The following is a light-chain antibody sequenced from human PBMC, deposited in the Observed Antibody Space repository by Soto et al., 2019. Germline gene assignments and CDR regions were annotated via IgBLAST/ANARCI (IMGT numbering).Light chain of an antibody. CDR1: SSDVGGYNY. CDR3: SSYTSSSTLEVV. Sequence: QSVLTQPASVSGSPGQSITISCTGTSSDVGGYNYVSWYQQHPGKAPKLMIYDVSNRPSGVSKRFSGTKSGNTASLTISGLQAEDEADYYCSSYTSSSTLEVVFGGGTKLTVL. CDR2: DVS. J-gene: IGLJ2*01. V-gene: IGLV2-14*01.